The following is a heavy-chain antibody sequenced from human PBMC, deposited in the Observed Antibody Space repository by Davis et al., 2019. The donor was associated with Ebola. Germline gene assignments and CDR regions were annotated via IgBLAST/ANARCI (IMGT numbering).Heavy chain of an antibody. Sequence: GESLKISCTGSGYSFTNYWIGWVRHMPGKGLEWMGIIHLDDSETRYSPFLQGQVTFSVDKDISTAYVKWSSLKAPDTAMYYCARHGRSAAPQYYGMDVWGKGTTVTVSS. J-gene: IGHJ6*04. CDR3: ARHGRSAAPQYYGMDV. V-gene: IGHV5-51*01. D-gene: IGHD2-2*01. CDR2: IHLDDSET. CDR1: GYSFTNYW.